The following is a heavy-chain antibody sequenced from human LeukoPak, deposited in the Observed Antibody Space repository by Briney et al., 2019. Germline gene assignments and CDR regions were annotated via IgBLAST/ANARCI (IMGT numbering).Heavy chain of an antibody. J-gene: IGHJ4*02. Sequence: GGSLRLSCAASGFTFSSYWMSWVRQAPGKGLEWVANIKQDGSEKYYVDSVKGRFTISRDNAKNSLYLQMNSLRAEDTAVYYCAKSLGHRYDSSGYHYHEGFDYWGQGTLVTVSS. CDR3: AKSLGHRYDSSGYHYHEGFDY. CDR2: IKQDGSEK. D-gene: IGHD3-22*01. V-gene: IGHV3-7*01. CDR1: GFTFSSYW.